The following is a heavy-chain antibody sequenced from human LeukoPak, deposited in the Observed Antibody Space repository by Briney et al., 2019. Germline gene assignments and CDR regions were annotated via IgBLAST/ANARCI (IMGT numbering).Heavy chain of an antibody. D-gene: IGHD3-22*01. CDR3: AREGTYYYDSSGCVDC. CDR2: ISSSSSYI. J-gene: IGHJ4*02. V-gene: IGHV3-21*01. Sequence: GGSLRLSCAASGFTFSSYSMNWVRQAPGKGLEWVSSISSSSSYIYYADSVKGRFTISRDNAKNSLYLQMNSLRAEDTAAYYCAREGTYYYDSSGCVDCWGQGTLVTVSS. CDR1: GFTFSSYS.